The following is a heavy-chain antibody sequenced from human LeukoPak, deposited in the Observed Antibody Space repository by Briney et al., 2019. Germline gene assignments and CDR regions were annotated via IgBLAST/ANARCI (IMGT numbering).Heavy chain of an antibody. Sequence: GGSLRLSCAASGFTVSSNYMSWVRQAPGKGLEWVSVIYSGGSTYYADSVKGRFTISRDNSKNTLYLQMNSLRAEDTAVYYCARDFLYSSSGAGGQGTLVTVS. CDR2: IYSGGST. J-gene: IGHJ4*02. V-gene: IGHV3-66*02. CDR3: ARDFLYSSSGA. CDR1: GFTVSSNY. D-gene: IGHD6-6*01.